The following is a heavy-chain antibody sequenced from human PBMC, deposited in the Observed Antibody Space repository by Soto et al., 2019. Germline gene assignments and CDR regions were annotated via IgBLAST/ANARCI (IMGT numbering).Heavy chain of an antibody. CDR2: IIPIFGTA. CDR3: ARGRVSSSWLVYYYGMDV. V-gene: IGHV1-69*13. D-gene: IGHD6-13*01. CDR1: GGTFSSYA. Sequence: SVKVSCKASGGTFSSYAISWVRQAPGQGLEWMGGIIPIFGTANYAQKFQGRVTITADESTSTAYMELSSLRSEDTAVYYCARGRVSSSWLVYYYGMDVWGQGTTVTVSS. J-gene: IGHJ6*02.